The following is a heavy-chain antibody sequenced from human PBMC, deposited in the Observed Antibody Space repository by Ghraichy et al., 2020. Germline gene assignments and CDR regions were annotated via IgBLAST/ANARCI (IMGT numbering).Heavy chain of an antibody. CDR2: ISGTGDTI. V-gene: IGHV3-23*01. J-gene: IGHJ6*02. CDR3: ARDVGWGRGTYGSFVGYYGMYV. D-gene: IGHD1-26*01. CDR1: GFTISNFP. Sequence: GGSLRLSCAASGFTISNFPMNWVRQSPGKGLEWVSTISGTGDTIYYAGSVQGRFSTSRDNSQSMVFLEMNSLRAEDTAVYYCARDVGWGRGTYGSFVGYYGMYVWGHWTTVSVSS.